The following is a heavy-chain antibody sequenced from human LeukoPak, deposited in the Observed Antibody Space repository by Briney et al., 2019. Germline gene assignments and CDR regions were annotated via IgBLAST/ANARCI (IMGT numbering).Heavy chain of an antibody. V-gene: IGHV4-34*01. CDR1: GGSFSGYY. D-gene: IGHD3-9*01. CDR2: SYHTGDV. Sequence: PSETLSLTCAVYGGSFSGYYWSWIRQPPGKGLEWIGESYHTGDVKYNPSLKSRVTISVDTSKNQFSLRLSSVTAADTAIYYCARLNLVFPTDRTSGNYWSFDLWGRGTLVPVSS. CDR3: ARLNLVFPTDRTSGNYWSFDL. J-gene: IGHJ2*01.